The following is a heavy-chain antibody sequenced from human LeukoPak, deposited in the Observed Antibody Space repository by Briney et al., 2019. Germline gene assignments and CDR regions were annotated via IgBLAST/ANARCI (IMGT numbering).Heavy chain of an antibody. J-gene: IGHJ4*02. CDR2: IYTSGST. CDR3: ARHSRVRFLEWFH. V-gene: IGHV4-61*02. Sequence: SETLSLTCTVSGGSISSGSYYWSWIRQPAGKGLEWIGRIYTSGSTNYNPSLKSRVTISVDTSKNQFSLKLSSVTAADTAVYYCARHSRVRFLEWFHWGQGTLVTVSS. D-gene: IGHD3-3*01. CDR1: GGSISSGSYY.